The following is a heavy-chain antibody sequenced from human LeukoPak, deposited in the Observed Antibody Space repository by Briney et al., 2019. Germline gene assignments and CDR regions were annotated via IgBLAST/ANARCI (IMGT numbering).Heavy chain of an antibody. CDR1: GFTFSSYA. CDR3: AVYCSSTSCLHGMDV. D-gene: IGHD2-2*01. CDR2: IGASGDST. Sequence: GGSLRLSCAASGFTFSSYAMSWVRQAPGKGLEWVSGIGASGDSTYYADSVKGRFTISRDNSKNTLYLQVNRLRAEDTAVYYCAVYCSSTSCLHGMDVWGQGTTVTVS. V-gene: IGHV3-23*01. J-gene: IGHJ6*02.